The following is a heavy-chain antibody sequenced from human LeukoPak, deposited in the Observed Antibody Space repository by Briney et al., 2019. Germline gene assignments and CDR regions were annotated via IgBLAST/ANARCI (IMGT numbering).Heavy chain of an antibody. V-gene: IGHV3-64D*06. J-gene: IGHJ3*02. D-gene: IGHD3-9*01. CDR2: ISSSGGST. Sequence: PGGTLRLSCSASGLPFSRYAWHWVRQAPGKGLEYVSAISSSGGSTYYADSVKGRFTISRDNSKDTLYLQMSSLRAEDTTVYYCVKSAGFDWLSPLDAFDIWGQGTMVTVSS. CDR1: GLPFSRYA. CDR3: VKSAGFDWLSPLDAFDI.